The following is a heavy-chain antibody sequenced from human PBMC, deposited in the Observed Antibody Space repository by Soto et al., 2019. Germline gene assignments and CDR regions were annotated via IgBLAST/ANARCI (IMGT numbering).Heavy chain of an antibody. Sequence: QVQLVESGGGLVKPGGSLRLSCAASGFTFSDYYMSWIRQAPGKGLEWVSYISSSGSTIYYADSVKGRFTISRDNAKNSLYLQMNSLRAEDTAVYYYARAERTWFGELLYRDFDYWGQGTLVTVSS. CDR2: ISSSGSTI. CDR3: ARAERTWFGELLYRDFDY. V-gene: IGHV3-11*01. D-gene: IGHD3-10*01. CDR1: GFTFSDYY. J-gene: IGHJ4*02.